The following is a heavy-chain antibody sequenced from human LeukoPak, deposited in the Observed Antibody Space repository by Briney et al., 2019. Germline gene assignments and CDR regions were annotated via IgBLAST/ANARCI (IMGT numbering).Heavy chain of an antibody. CDR2: ISGSGGST. CDR1: GFTFSRYA. Sequence: PRGSLRLSCAASGFTFSRYAMSWVRQAPGKGLEWVSAISGSGGSTDYADSVKGRFTISRDNSKNTLYLQMNSLRAEDTAVYYCAKGFSYSSSWYSVPYYYGMDVWGQGTTVTVSS. CDR3: AKGFSYSSSWYSVPYYYGMDV. V-gene: IGHV3-23*01. J-gene: IGHJ6*02. D-gene: IGHD6-13*01.